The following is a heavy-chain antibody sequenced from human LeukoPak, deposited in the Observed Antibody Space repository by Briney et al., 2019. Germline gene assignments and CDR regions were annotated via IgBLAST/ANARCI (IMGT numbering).Heavy chain of an antibody. Sequence: SETLSLTCTVSGGSVSTVGYYWGWIRQPPGKGLEWIGNIYYSGSAYFNPSLKSRVTISVDTSKNQLSLNLGSVTAADTAVYYCARHVGYNWNYADYWGQGTPVTVSS. J-gene: IGHJ4*02. V-gene: IGHV4-39*01. CDR3: ARHVGYNWNYADY. D-gene: IGHD1-7*01. CDR2: IYYSGSA. CDR1: GGSVSTVGYY.